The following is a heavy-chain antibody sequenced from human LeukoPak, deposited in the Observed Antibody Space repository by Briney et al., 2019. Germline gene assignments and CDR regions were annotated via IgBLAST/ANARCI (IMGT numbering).Heavy chain of an antibody. J-gene: IGHJ5*02. D-gene: IGHD4-11*01. CDR3: AREQSGNWFDP. Sequence: GGSLRLSCAASGFTFSTYWMYWVRQAPGKGLVWVSRINSDGTTTYYADSVKGRVTISRDNAKNTLYLQMNSLRAEDTAVYYCAREQSGNWFDPWGQGTLVTVSS. CDR1: GFTFSTYW. CDR2: INSDGTTT. V-gene: IGHV3-74*01.